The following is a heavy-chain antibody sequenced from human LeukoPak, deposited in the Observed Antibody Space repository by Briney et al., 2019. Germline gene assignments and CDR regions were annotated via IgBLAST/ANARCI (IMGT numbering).Heavy chain of an antibody. J-gene: IGHJ4*02. Sequence: PSETLSLTCTVSGGSISSYYWSWIRQPPGKGLEWIGYIYYSGSTNYNPSLKGRVTISVDTSKNQFSLKLSSVTAADTAVYYCASGYYDFWSGPLYFDYWGQGTLVTVSP. D-gene: IGHD3-3*01. CDR1: GGSISSYY. V-gene: IGHV4-59*12. CDR2: IYYSGST. CDR3: ASGYYDFWSGPLYFDY.